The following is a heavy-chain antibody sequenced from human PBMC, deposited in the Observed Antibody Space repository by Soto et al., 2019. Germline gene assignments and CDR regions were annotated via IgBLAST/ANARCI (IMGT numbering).Heavy chain of an antibody. J-gene: IGHJ4*02. V-gene: IGHV3-21*01. CDR1: GFTFSSYS. Sequence: TGGSLRLSCAASGFTFSSYSMNWVRQAPGKGLEWVSSISSSSSSIYYADSVKGRFTISRDDAKSSLYLQMNSLRAEDTAVYYCARDYSSGYYWDDYWGQGTLVTVSS. D-gene: IGHD3-22*01. CDR2: ISSSSSSI. CDR3: ARDYSSGYYWDDY.